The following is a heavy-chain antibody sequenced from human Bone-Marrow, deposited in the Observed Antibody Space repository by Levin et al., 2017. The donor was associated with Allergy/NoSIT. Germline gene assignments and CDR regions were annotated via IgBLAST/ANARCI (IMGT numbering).Heavy chain of an antibody. CDR1: GGSFNDYY. CDR2: VNHRGNT. D-gene: IGHD3-16*02. J-gene: IGHJ4*02. CDR3: ARGRDYKYYDYTWGSHRYIVFFDF. V-gene: IGHV4-34*01. Sequence: SETLSLTCAVYGGSFNDYYWTWIRQAPGKGLEWIGDVNHRGNTNYNPSLKSRVTISGQTSNNQFSLKLSSVTAADTAVYYCARGRDYKYYDYTWGSHRYIVFFDFWGQGTQVAVSS.